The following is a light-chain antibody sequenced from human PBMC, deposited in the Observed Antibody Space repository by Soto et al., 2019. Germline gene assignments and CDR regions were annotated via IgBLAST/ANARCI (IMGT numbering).Light chain of an antibody. CDR1: SGHTSYI. CDR2: LDISGSY. Sequence: QLVLTQSSSASASLGSSVKLTCTLSSGHTSYIIAWHQQQPGKAPRYLMKLDISGSYNKGSGVPDRFSGSSSGADRYLTIPTLHFEDGAHYYCETWKRNFRVFGGGTKLPFL. CDR3: ETWKRNFRV. J-gene: IGLJ2*01. V-gene: IGLV4-60*02.